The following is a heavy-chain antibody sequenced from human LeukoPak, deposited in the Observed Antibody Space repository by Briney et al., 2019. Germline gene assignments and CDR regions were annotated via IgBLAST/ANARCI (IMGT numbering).Heavy chain of an antibody. V-gene: IGHV4-59*08. CDR2: IYYSGST. Sequence: SETLSLTCTVSGGSISSYYWSWIRQPPGKGLEWIGCIYYSGSTNYNPSLKSRVTISVDTSKNQFSLKLSSVTAADTAVYYCARRGFGYGDSHFDYWGQGTLVTVSS. J-gene: IGHJ4*02. CDR3: ARRGFGYGDSHFDY. CDR1: GGSISSYY. D-gene: IGHD4-17*01.